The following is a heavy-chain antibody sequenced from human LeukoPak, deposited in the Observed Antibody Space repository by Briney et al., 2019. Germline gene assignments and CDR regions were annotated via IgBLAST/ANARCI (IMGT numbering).Heavy chain of an antibody. Sequence: GGSLRLSCEASGFTLSNYWMSWVRQAPGKGLEWVANIKQDGSEKHYVDSVKGRFTISRDNAKNSLYLQMSSLRAEDTAVYYCTRVEETATTAAIIRKYSYYYYYMDVWGKGNTVTVSS. CDR3: TRVEETATTAAIIRKYSYYYYYMDV. CDR1: GFTLSNYW. V-gene: IGHV3-7*01. D-gene: IGHD4-11*01. CDR2: IKQDGSEK. J-gene: IGHJ6*03.